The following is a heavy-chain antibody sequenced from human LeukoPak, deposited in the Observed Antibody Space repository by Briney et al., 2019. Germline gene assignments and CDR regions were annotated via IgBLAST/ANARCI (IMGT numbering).Heavy chain of an antibody. CDR2: IYYSGST. D-gene: IGHD3-22*01. V-gene: IGHV4-39*07. Sequence: SETLSLTCTVSGGSISSSSYYWGWIRQPPGKGLEWIGSIYYSGSTYYNPSLKSRVTISVDTSKNQFSLKLSSVTAADTAVYYCARIHITIMVVATNFDYWGQGTLVTVSS. CDR1: GGSISSSSYY. CDR3: ARIHITIMVVATNFDY. J-gene: IGHJ4*02.